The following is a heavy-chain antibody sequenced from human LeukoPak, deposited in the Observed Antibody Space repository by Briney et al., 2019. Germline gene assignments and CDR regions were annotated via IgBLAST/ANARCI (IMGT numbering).Heavy chain of an antibody. CDR2: ISYDGTNQ. CDR3: AKEDGILRFFDVHGGSSDAFDV. J-gene: IGHJ3*01. D-gene: IGHD3-9*01. Sequence: PGGSLRLSCAASGFTFSLYGMHWVRQAPGKGLEWVAFISYDGTNQDYTDSVKGRFTISRDNSKNTLYLQMNSLRPDDTALYYCAKEDGILRFFDVHGGSSDAFDVWGQGTMVTVSS. CDR1: GFTFSLYG. V-gene: IGHV3-30*18.